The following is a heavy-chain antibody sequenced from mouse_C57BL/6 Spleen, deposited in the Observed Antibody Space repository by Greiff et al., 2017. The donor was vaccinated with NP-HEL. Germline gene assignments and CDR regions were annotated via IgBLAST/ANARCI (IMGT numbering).Heavy chain of an antibody. J-gene: IGHJ3*01. CDR3: ARLGYDYDVGAY. V-gene: IGHV1-80*01. Sequence: QVQLQQSGAELVKPGASVKISCKASGYAFSSYWMNWVKQRPGKGLEWIGQIYPGDGDTNYNGKFKGKATLTADKSSSTAYMQLSSLTSEDSAVYFCARLGYDYDVGAYWGQGTLVTVSA. D-gene: IGHD2-4*01. CDR2: IYPGDGDT. CDR1: GYAFSSYW.